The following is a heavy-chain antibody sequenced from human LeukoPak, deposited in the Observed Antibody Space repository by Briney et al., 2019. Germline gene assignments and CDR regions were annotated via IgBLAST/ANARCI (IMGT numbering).Heavy chain of an antibody. V-gene: IGHV4-59*01. D-gene: IGHD3-22*01. J-gene: IGHJ5*02. CDR1: GGSISSYY. CDR2: IYYSGST. Sequence: SETLSLTCTVSGGSISSYYWSWIRQPPGKGLEWIGYIYYSGSTNYNPSLKSRVTISVDTSKNQFSLKLSSVTAADTAVYYCARDRHYYDSSGYYTGRWFDPWGQGTLVTVSS. CDR3: ARDRHYYDSSGYYTGRWFDP.